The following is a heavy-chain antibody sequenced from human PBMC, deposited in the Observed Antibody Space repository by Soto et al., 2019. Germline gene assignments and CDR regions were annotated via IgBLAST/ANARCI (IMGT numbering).Heavy chain of an antibody. CDR3: ARDPNANAFDI. J-gene: IGHJ3*02. Sequence: VQLQQWGAGLLKPSETLSLTCAVYGASLSGYDWGWVRQPPGKGLEWIGEINQSGSTNYDPSVTSRVTISMDTSKNQFSLRLRSVTAADTAIYYCARDPNANAFDIWGRCTMVTVSS. V-gene: IGHV4-34*02. CDR1: GASLSGYD. CDR2: INQSGST.